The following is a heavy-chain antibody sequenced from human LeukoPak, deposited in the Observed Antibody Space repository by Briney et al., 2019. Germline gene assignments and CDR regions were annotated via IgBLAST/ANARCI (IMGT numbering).Heavy chain of an antibody. V-gene: IGHV4-39*01. CDR1: GGSISSGSYF. J-gene: IGHJ4*02. CDR2: IYYSGTT. CDR3: AKHYMGSSYNHGLDC. Sequence: SETLSLTCTVSGGSISSGSYFWGWIRQPPGEGLEWFGSIYYSGTTYYNPSLESRVTISVDTSKNQFSLKLSSVTAADTALYYCAKHYMGSSYNHGLDCWGQGTLVTVSS. D-gene: IGHD3-10*01.